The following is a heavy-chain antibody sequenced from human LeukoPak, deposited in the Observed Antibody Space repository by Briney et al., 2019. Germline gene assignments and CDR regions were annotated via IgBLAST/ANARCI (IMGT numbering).Heavy chain of an antibody. D-gene: IGHD2-15*01. Sequence: SETLSLTCTVSGGSISSSSYYWGWIRQPPGKGLEWIGSIYYSGSTYYNPSLKSRVTISVDTSKNQFSLKLSSVTAADTAVYYCARDQSSLDAFDIWGQGTKVTVSS. CDR3: ARDQSSLDAFDI. CDR1: GGSISSSSYY. J-gene: IGHJ3*02. CDR2: IYYSGST. V-gene: IGHV4-39*07.